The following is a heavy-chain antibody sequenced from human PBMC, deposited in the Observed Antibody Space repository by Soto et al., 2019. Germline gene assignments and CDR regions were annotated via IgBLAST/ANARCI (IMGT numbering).Heavy chain of an antibody. V-gene: IGHV3-23*01. Sequence: EVQLLESGGGLVQPGGSLRLSCRTSGFTFSNYGMSWVRQAPGKGLEWVSGISGSGGSTYYADSVKGRFAISRDNSKNTLYLQINSLRVEDTAVYYCAKMEGPTAYYCAMDVWGQGTTVTVSS. CDR1: GFTFSNYG. CDR3: AKMEGPTAYYCAMDV. D-gene: IGHD1-1*01. J-gene: IGHJ6*02. CDR2: ISGSGGST.